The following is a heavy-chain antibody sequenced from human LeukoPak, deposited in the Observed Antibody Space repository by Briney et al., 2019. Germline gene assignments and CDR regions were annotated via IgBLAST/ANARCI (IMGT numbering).Heavy chain of an antibody. Sequence: GGSLRLSCAPSGFTFSNFAMTWVRQAPGKGLEWVSIISNSGTSTIYSDSVKGRFTISRDNSKNTLYLQMNSLRAEDTAVYYCAKDRSSGYFDAFDIWGQGTMVTVSS. CDR2: ISNSGTST. CDR3: AKDRSSGYFDAFDI. V-gene: IGHV3-23*01. D-gene: IGHD3-22*01. CDR1: GFTFSNFA. J-gene: IGHJ3*02.